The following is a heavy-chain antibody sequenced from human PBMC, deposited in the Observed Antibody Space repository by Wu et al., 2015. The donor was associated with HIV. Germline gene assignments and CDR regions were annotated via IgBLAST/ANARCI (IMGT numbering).Heavy chain of an antibody. CDR3: ARDWQFHVIFDDYYIDV. Sequence: QVQLVQSGSEVKKSGASVNVSCKASGYTITDYYLHWVRQAPGQCLQWMGWINPKNGDTNYAQTFKGRITMTRDTSINTAYMVLTSLKSNDTALYFCARDWQFHVIFDDYYIDVWGEGTTVIVSS. J-gene: IGHJ6*03. CDR1: GYTITDYY. D-gene: IGHD3-3*02. V-gene: IGHV1-2*02. CDR2: INPKNGDT.